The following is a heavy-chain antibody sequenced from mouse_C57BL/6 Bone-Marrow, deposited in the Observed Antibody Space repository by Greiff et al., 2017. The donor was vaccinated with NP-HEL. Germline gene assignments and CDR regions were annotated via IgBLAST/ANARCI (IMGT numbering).Heavy chain of an antibody. J-gene: IGHJ3*01. V-gene: IGHV5-9*01. CDR3: ARDYYGSEGFAY. D-gene: IGHD1-1*01. Sequence: EVQLVESGGGLVKPGGSLKLSCAASGFTFSSYTMSWVRQTPEKRLEWVATISGGGGNTYYPDSVKGRFTISRDNAKNTLYLQMSSLRSEDTALYYCARDYYGSEGFAYWGQGTLVTVSA. CDR1: GFTFSSYT. CDR2: ISGGGGNT.